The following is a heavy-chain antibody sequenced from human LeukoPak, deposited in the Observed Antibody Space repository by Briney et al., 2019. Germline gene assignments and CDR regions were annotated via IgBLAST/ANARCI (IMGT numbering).Heavy chain of an antibody. Sequence: SETLSLTCTVSGGSISSGDYYWSWIRQPPGKGLEWIGYIYYSGSTYYNPSLKSRVTISVDTSKNQFSLKLSSVTAADTAVYYCARGEYSSSFWFDPWGQGTLVTVSS. J-gene: IGHJ5*02. D-gene: IGHD6-6*01. V-gene: IGHV4-30-4*02. CDR2: IYYSGST. CDR1: GGSISSGDYY. CDR3: ARGEYSSSFWFDP.